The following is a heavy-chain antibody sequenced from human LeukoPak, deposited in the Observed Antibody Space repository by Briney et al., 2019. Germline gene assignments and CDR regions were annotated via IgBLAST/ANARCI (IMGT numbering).Heavy chain of an antibody. Sequence: ASVKVSCKASGGTFSSYAISWVRQAPGQGLEWMGWMSPNSGNTGYAQKFQGRVTITRNTSISTAYMELSSLRSEDTAVYYCARDRDGDYPFDYWGQGTLVTVSS. CDR1: GGTFSSYA. V-gene: IGHV1-8*03. D-gene: IGHD4-17*01. CDR3: ARDRDGDYPFDY. J-gene: IGHJ4*02. CDR2: MSPNSGNT.